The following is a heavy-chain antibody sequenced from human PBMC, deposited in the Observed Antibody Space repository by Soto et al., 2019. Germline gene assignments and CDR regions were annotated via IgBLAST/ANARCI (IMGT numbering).Heavy chain of an antibody. CDR3: ARGRYGDY. J-gene: IGHJ4*02. D-gene: IGHD1-1*01. CDR2: ISAHNGNT. CDR1: GYAFTTYG. V-gene: IGHV1-18*01. Sequence: QVNLVQSGAEVKKPGASVKVSGKGSGYAFTTYGITWVRQAPGQGLEWMGWISAHNGNTNYAQKLQGRVTVTRDTSTSTAYMDLRSLRSDDTAVYYCARGRYGDYWGQGALVTVSS.